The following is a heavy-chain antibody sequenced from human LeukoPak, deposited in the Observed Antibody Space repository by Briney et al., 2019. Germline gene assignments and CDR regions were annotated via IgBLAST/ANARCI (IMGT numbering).Heavy chain of an antibody. CDR3: AKVVNDGYSDY. V-gene: IGHV4-4*08. D-gene: IGHD3-22*01. Sequence: GSLRLSCTASGFTFSGAWMTWVRQAPGKGLEWIGYVHHSGTTKYNPSLNSRVTISMDTSKNQFSLKLTPVTAEDTAIYYCAKVVNDGYSDYWGQGTLVTVSS. CDR2: VHHSGTT. J-gene: IGHJ4*02. CDR1: GFTFSGAW.